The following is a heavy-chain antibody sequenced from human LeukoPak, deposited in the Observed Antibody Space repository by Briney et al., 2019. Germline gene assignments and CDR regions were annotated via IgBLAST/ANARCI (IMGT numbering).Heavy chain of an antibody. CDR1: GFTVSSNY. CDR2: IYTGGST. J-gene: IGHJ4*02. V-gene: IGHV3-53*01. Sequence: PGGSLRLSCAASGFTVSSNYMSWVRQAPGKGLEWVSVIYTGGSTYYADSVKGRFTISRDNSKNTLFLLMSSLRGEDTAVYFCARDRGGTFGIWGQGTLVTVSS. CDR3: ARDRGGTFGI. D-gene: IGHD2-15*01.